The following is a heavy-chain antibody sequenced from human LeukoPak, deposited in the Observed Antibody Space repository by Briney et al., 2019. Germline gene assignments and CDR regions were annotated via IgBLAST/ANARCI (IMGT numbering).Heavy chain of an antibody. Sequence: PSETLSLTCTVSSASISTFYWKWVRQPPGKGLEWIGYIYYSGSTNYNPSLRSRVTILVDTSKNQFSLKLTSVIAADPAVYYCARGRFGSSSSFAYWGQGNLVTVSS. D-gene: IGHD6-6*01. J-gene: IGHJ4*02. CDR2: IYYSGST. CDR1: SASISTFY. V-gene: IGHV4-59*01. CDR3: ARGRFGSSSSFAY.